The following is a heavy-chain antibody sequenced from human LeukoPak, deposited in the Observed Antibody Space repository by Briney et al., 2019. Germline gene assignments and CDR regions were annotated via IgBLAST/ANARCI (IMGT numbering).Heavy chain of an antibody. CDR2: IESKTDGGTT. CDR1: GFTFSNAW. V-gene: IGHV3-15*07. D-gene: IGHD2-2*01. J-gene: IGHJ4*02. Sequence: GGSLRLSCAASGFTFSNAWMNWVRQAPGKGLEWVGRIESKTDGGTTDYAAPVKGRFTISRDDSKNTLYLQMNSLKTEDTAVYYCTTEYCSSTSCYDYYFDYWGQGTLVTVSS. CDR3: TTEYCSSTSCYDYYFDY.